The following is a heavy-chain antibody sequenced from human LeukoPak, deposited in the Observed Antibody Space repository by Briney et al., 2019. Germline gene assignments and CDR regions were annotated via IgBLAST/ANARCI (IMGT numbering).Heavy chain of an antibody. CDR2: IYTTGST. Sequence: SETLSLTCTVSGGSISSYYWTWIRQPAGKGLEWIGRIYTTGSTNYNPSLNSRVTMSVDTSKNQFSLKLSSVTAADTAVYYCARQIAVAGKAGFEYWGQGTLVTVSS. V-gene: IGHV4-4*07. D-gene: IGHD6-19*01. CDR1: GGSISSYY. J-gene: IGHJ4*02. CDR3: ARQIAVAGKAGFEY.